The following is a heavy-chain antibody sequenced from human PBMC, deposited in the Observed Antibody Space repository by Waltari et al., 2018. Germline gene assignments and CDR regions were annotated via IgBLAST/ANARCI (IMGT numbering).Heavy chain of an antibody. CDR3: ARLEGDYGGY. V-gene: IGHV4-39*07. J-gene: IGHJ4*02. CDR2: IYYSGGT. CDR1: GRPISSSSYY. Sequence: QLQLQESGPGLVKPSETLSPPCTVSGRPISSSSYYRGWIRQPPGKGLEWIGSIYYSGGTYYNPSLKSRVTISVDTSKNQFSLKLSSVTAADTAVYYCARLEGDYGGYWGQGTLVTVSS.